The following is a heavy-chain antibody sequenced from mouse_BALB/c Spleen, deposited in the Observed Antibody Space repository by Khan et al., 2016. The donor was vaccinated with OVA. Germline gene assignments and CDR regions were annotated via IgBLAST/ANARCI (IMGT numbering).Heavy chain of an antibody. J-gene: IGHJ3*01. CDR2: VSSLAYNF. Sequence: EVELVESGGGLVQPGGSRKLSCAASGFTFSDYGMAWVRQAPGKGPEWVAFVSSLAYNFYYADTVTGRFTISRENAKNTLYLEMSSLRSEDTAMYYCARGGKGEFAYWGQGTLVTVSA. CDR1: GFTFSDYG. V-gene: IGHV5-15*02. CDR3: ARGGKGEFAY.